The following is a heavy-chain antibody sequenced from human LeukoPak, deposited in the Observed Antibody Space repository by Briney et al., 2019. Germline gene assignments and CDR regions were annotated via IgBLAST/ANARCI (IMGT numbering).Heavy chain of an antibody. CDR2: ISSGGNT. V-gene: IGHV3-53*01. CDR1: GFIVSSNY. D-gene: IGHD3-22*01. CDR3: AREVRGYYFDY. Sequence: GGSLRLSCAASGFIVSSNYMSWVRRAPGKGLEWVSVISSGGNTYYADSVKGRFTISRDNSKNTVFLQMNSLRAEDTAVYYCAREVRGYYFDYWGQGTLVTVSS. J-gene: IGHJ4*02.